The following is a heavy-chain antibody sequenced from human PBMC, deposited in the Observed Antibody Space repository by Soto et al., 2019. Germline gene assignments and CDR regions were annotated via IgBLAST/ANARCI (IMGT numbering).Heavy chain of an antibody. CDR1: GGSISSGGYY. Sequence: QVQLQESGPGLVKPSQTLSLTCTVSGGSISSGGYYWSWIRQHPGKGLEWIGYIYYSGSTYYNPSLKSRVTISVDMSKNQFSLKLSSVTAADTAVYYCARESRTAMDLIFDYWGQGTLVTVSS. D-gene: IGHD5-18*01. CDR3: ARESRTAMDLIFDY. CDR2: IYYSGST. V-gene: IGHV4-31*03. J-gene: IGHJ4*02.